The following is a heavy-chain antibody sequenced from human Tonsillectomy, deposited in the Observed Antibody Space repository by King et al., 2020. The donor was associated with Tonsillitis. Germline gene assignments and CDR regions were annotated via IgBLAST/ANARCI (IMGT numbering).Heavy chain of an antibody. J-gene: IGHJ4*02. V-gene: IGHV3-33*05. CDR1: GFTFSTYG. CDR2: MSYDGNTT. CDR3: ASVGTDSSGWYLTDY. Sequence: QLVQSGGGVVQPGRSLRLSCAASGFTFSTYGMHWVRQAPGKGLEWVAVMSYDGNTTYYADSVKGRFTISRDNSRNTLYLQMNSLRDEDTAVYFCASVGTDSSGWYLTDYWGQGTLVTVSS. D-gene: IGHD6-19*01.